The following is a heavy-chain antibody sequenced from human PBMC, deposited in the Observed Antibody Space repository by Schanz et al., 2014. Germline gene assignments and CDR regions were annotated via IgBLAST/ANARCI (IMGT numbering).Heavy chain of an antibody. CDR3: ARDPGGTKTHGL. V-gene: IGHV3-30*03. CDR2: ISYHGSER. D-gene: IGHD2-15*01. Sequence: QVQLVESGGGVVQPGRSLRLSCAGSGFSFSDYGMHWVRQAPGRGLEWVAVISYHGSERYYADSVKGRFTISRDNSKNTLYLQMNSLRVEDTAVYYCARDPGGTKTHGLWGQGTLVTVSS. J-gene: IGHJ4*02. CDR1: GFSFSDYG.